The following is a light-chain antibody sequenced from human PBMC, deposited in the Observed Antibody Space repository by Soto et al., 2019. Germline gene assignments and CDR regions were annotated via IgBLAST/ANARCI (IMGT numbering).Light chain of an antibody. CDR2: KAS. V-gene: IGKV1-5*03. Sequence: DIQMTQSPSTLSASVGDRVTITCRASQSISSWLAWYQQKPGKAPKLLIYKASTLESGVPSNFSGSGSGTEFTLTFSSLQPEDFATYYCQQYNSYPWTFGHGTKVDVK. CDR3: QQYNSYPWT. CDR1: QSISSW. J-gene: IGKJ1*01.